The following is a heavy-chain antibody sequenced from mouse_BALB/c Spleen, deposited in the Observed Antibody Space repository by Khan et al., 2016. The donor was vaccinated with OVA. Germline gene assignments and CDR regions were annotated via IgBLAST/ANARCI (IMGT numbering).Heavy chain of an antibody. CDR3: ARGNDYGYYFDY. Sequence: EVQLQESGPGLVKPSQSLSLTCTVTGYSITNNYAWNWIRQFPGNKLEWMGYISYSGSTNYNTSLKSRISITRDTSKNQFFLQLNSVTTEDTATYYCARGNDYGYYFDYWGQGTTLTVSS. CDR1: GYSITNNYA. D-gene: IGHD1-1*01. CDR2: ISYSGST. V-gene: IGHV3-2*02. J-gene: IGHJ2*01.